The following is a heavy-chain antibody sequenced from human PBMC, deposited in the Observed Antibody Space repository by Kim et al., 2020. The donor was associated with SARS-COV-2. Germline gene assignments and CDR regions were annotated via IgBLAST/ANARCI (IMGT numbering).Heavy chain of an antibody. V-gene: IGHV4-59*13. CDR3: ARGASPGIGLDDY. CDR2: ICTRDIITT. D-gene: IGHD1-1*01. CDR1: AGPIRNYY. Sequence: SETLSLTCTVSAGPIRNYYWSWIRQFPGKGLEWIGYICTRDIITTEYTPSLKSRVTISVDMSKSQFSLTVTSLTAADTAVYYCARGASPGIGLDDYWGQGTLVTVSP. J-gene: IGHJ4*02.